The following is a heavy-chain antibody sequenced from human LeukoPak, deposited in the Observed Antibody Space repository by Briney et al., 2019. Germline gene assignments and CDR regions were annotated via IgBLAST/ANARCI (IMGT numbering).Heavy chain of an antibody. CDR3: AKLLGDVTTFDY. CDR1: GFTFSSSW. CDR2: INQDGSMG. Sequence: PGESLRLSCAASGFTFSSSWMTWVRQAAGKGLEWLSSINQDGSMGHYMDSVKGRFTISRDNAENSLYLQMNSLRAEDTAVYYCAKLLGDVTTFDYWGQGTLVTVSS. V-gene: IGHV3-7*01. J-gene: IGHJ4*02. D-gene: IGHD4-11*01.